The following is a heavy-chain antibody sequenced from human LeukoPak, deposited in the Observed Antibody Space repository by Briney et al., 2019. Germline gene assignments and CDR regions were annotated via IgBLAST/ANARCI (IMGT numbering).Heavy chain of an antibody. D-gene: IGHD4-17*01. J-gene: IGHJ4*02. Sequence: GGSLRLSCAASGLTFSNYAMNWVRQASGKGLEWVSGITDSGRKTYYADSVKGRFSISRDNSRNTVYLQMSDLRAEDTAVYYCAKITKATTPNYWGQGTLVTVSS. CDR2: ITDSGRKT. V-gene: IGHV3-23*01. CDR1: GLTFSNYA. CDR3: AKITKATTPNY.